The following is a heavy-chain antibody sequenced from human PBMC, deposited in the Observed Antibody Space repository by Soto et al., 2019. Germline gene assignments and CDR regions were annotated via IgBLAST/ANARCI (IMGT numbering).Heavy chain of an antibody. V-gene: IGHV3-48*03. D-gene: IGHD5-18*01. Sequence: GGSLRLSCAVSGFTFSSYEMNWVRQAPGKGLEWVSYIGASGKSIYYADSVRGRFTISRGNAKNSLYLQMNNLRAEDSAGYFCARDTAIYKGNYNDALDLWGQGTTVTVSS. CDR1: GFTFSSYE. CDR3: ARDTAIYKGNYNDALDL. CDR2: IGASGKSI. J-gene: IGHJ6*02.